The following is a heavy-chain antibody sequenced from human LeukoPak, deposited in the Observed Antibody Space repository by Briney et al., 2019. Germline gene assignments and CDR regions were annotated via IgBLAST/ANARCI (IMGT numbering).Heavy chain of an antibody. CDR2: IIPIFGTA. Sequence: SVKVSCKASGGTFSSYAISWVRQAPGQGLEWMGGIIPIFGTANYAQKFQGRVTITADKSTSTAYMELRSLRSDDTAVYYCAREYCSGGSCYYFDYWGQGTLVTVSS. CDR3: AREYCSGGSCYYFDY. D-gene: IGHD2-15*01. V-gene: IGHV1-69*06. CDR1: GGTFSSYA. J-gene: IGHJ4*02.